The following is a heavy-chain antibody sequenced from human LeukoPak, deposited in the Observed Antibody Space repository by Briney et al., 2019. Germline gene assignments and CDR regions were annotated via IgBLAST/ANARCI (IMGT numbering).Heavy chain of an antibody. J-gene: IGHJ4*02. CDR3: ARGLQWLRRASMPGDY. V-gene: IGHV1-69*13. CDR1: GGTFSSYA. Sequence: GASVKVSCKASGGTFSSYAISWVRQAPGQGLEWMGGIIPIFGTANYAQKFQGRVTITADESTSTAYMELSSLRSEDTAVYYCARGLQWLRRASMPGDYWGQGTLVTVSS. CDR2: IIPIFGTA. D-gene: IGHD5-12*01.